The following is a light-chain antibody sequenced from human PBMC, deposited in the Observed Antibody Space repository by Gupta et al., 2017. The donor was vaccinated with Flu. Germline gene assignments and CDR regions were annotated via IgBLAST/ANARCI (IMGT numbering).Light chain of an antibody. CDR3: QHYGSSPYS. CDR2: AGS. Sequence: EIVLMQSPGSLSLSPGERATLSCRASQGVSSSSLAWYQQKPGQAPRLVIYAGSTRAAGIPDRFSGSGSGTDFALTISRLEPEDFAVYYCQHYGSSPYSFGQGTKLEIK. J-gene: IGKJ2*03. CDR1: QGVSSSS. V-gene: IGKV3-20*01.